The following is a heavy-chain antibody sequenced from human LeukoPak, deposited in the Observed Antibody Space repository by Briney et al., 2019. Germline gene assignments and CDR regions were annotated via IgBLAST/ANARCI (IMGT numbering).Heavy chain of an antibody. CDR3: AQDIVVVPAAIPVTSEYFQH. Sequence: SVKVSCKASGGTFSSYAISWVRQAPGQGLEWMGGIIPIFGTANYAQKFQGRVTITADESTSTAYMELSSLRSEDTAVYYCAQDIVVVPAAIPVTSEYFQHWGQGTLVTVSS. CDR2: IIPIFGTA. CDR1: GGTFSSYA. J-gene: IGHJ1*01. D-gene: IGHD2-2*02. V-gene: IGHV1-69*13.